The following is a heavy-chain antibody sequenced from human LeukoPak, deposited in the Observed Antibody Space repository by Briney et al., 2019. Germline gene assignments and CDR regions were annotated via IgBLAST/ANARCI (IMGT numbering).Heavy chain of an antibody. J-gene: IGHJ6*02. D-gene: IGHD6-19*01. CDR3: ARGSGSGSGWYIAYYYYGMDV. CDR1: GYTFTSYG. Sequence: ASVKVSCKASGYTFTSYGINWVRQATGQGLEWMGWMNPNSGNTGYAQKFQGRVTMTRNTSISTAYMELSSLRSEDTAVYYCARGSGSGSGWYIAYYYYGMDVWGQGTTVTVSS. CDR2: MNPNSGNT. V-gene: IGHV1-8*02.